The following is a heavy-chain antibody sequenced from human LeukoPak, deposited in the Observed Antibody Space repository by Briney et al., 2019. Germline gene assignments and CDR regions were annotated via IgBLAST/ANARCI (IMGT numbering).Heavy chain of an antibody. CDR1: GYSISSGYY. CDR2: IYPTGST. J-gene: IGHJ4*02. D-gene: IGHD3-10*01. CDR3: ARVRIYGSGSDHFDY. V-gene: IGHV4-38-2*02. Sequence: PSETLSLTCTVSGYSISSGYYWGWIRQPPGKGLEWIGNIYPTGSTCYNPSLRSRVIISVDTSKNQFSLKLSSVTAADTAVYYCARVRIYGSGSDHFDYWGQGTLVTVSS.